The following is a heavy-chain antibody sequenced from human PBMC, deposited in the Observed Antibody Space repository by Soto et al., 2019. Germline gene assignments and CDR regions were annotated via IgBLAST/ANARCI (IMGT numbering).Heavy chain of an antibody. J-gene: IGHJ3*02. D-gene: IGHD3-3*01. CDR3: ARAGDYDFWSGYSNDAFDI. CDR2: IYYSGST. Sequence: RSLTCTVSSGSMSGYYWNWIRQPPGKGLEWIGYIYYSGSTNYNPSLKSRVTISVDTSKNQFSLKLSSVTAADTAVYYCARAGDYDFWSGYSNDAFDIWGQGTMVTVSS. CDR1: SGSMSGYY. V-gene: IGHV4-59*01.